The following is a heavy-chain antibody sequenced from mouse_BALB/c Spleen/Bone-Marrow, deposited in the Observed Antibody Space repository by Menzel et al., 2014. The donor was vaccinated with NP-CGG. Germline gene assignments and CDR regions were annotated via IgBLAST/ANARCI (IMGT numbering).Heavy chain of an antibody. Sequence: QVQLQQSGPELVKPGALVKISCKASGYTFSSDVINWVKQRPGQGLEWIGWIYPGDGSTKYNENFKGKDTLTAAKSSSTAYMKLGSLTSENSADYFCARSGGDSMDYWGQGTSVAVSS. CDR3: ARSGGDSMDY. V-gene: IGHV1S56*01. D-gene: IGHD2-13*01. J-gene: IGHJ4*01. CDR2: IYPGDGST. CDR1: GYTFSSDV.